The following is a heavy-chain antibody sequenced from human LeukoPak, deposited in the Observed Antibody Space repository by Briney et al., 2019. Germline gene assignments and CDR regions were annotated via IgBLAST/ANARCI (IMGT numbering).Heavy chain of an antibody. CDR3: ARDPSTTRYYYGSGSYYFDP. CDR1: GYTFTSYY. J-gene: IGHJ5*02. D-gene: IGHD3-10*01. Sequence: APVKVSCKASGYTFTSYYMHWVRQAPGQGLEWMGIINPSGGSTSYAQKFQGRVTMTRDTSTSTVYMELSSLRSEDTAVYYCARDPSTTRYYYGSGSYYFDPWGQGTLVTVSS. V-gene: IGHV1-46*01. CDR2: INPSGGST.